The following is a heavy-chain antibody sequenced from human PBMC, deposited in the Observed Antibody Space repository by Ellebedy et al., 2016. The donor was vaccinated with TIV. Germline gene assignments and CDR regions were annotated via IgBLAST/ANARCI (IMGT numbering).Heavy chain of an antibody. D-gene: IGHD2-15*01. CDR2: ISWNSGSI. CDR3: ARGGSDEAFDI. CDR1: GFTFDDYA. J-gene: IGHJ3*02. Sequence: PGGSLRLSCAASGFTFDDYAMHWVRQAPGKGPEWVSGISWNSGSIGYADSVKGRFTISRDNAKNSLYLQMNSLRAEDMALYYCARGGSDEAFDIWGQGTMVTVSS. V-gene: IGHV3-9*03.